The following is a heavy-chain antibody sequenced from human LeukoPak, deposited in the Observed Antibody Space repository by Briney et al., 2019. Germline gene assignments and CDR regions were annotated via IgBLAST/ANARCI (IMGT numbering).Heavy chain of an antibody. Sequence: GGSLRLSCAASGFTFSSYGKHWVRQAPAKGLEWVAFIRYDGSNKYYADSVKGRFTISRDNSKNTLYLQMNSLRAEDTTVYYCARDGSGFVTRFGDTYFDYWGQGTLVTVSS. CDR2: IRYDGSNK. D-gene: IGHD3-10*01. CDR1: GFTFSSYG. J-gene: IGHJ4*02. CDR3: ARDGSGFVTRFGDTYFDY. V-gene: IGHV3-30*02.